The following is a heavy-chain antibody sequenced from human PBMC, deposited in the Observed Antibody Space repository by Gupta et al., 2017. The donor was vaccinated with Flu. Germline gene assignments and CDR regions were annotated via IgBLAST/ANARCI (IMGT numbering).Heavy chain of an antibody. CDR3: ARDRVVTVAGGLPDALDL. V-gene: IGHV1-2*02. Sequence: QGLEWLGWINPKSGATKYAQKVEDRVIMTRDTSINTVYMQLNSLRDDDTAMYYCARDRVVTVAGGLPDALDLWGQGTMVTVSS. J-gene: IGHJ3*01. D-gene: IGHD6-19*01. CDR2: INPKSGAT.